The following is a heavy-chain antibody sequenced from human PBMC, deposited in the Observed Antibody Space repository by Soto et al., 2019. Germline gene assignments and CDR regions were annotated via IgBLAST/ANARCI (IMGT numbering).Heavy chain of an antibody. V-gene: IGHV3-66*01. CDR1: GFTVSNSY. CDR2: IYSGGST. Sequence: EVQVVESGGGLVQSGGSLTLSCAASGFTVSNSYMSWVRQAPGKGLEWVSAIYSGGSTYYADSVKGRFTISRDNSRNTLYLQMNRRRAEDTAVYFCARCDGSATYCFFFAYWGQGTPVTVSS. D-gene: IGHD3-10*01. J-gene: IGHJ4*02. CDR3: ARCDGSATYCFFFAY.